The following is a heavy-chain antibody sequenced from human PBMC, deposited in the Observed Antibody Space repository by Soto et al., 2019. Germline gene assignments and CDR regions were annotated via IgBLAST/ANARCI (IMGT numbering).Heavy chain of an antibody. D-gene: IGHD6-13*01. V-gene: IGHV3-30-3*01. CDR3: ARIYSSRNYYYYGMDV. J-gene: IGHJ6*02. Sequence: GGSLRLSCAASRFTFSDYSMHWVRQAPGKGLEWVAVTSFDGTNNYYADSVKGRFTISRDNSENTVSLQMNDLRGDDTGVYYCARIYSSRNYYYYGMDVWGQGTTVTVSS. CDR1: RFTFSDYS. CDR2: TSFDGTNN.